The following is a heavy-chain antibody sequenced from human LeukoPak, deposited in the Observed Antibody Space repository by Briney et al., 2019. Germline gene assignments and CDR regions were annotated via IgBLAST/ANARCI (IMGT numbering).Heavy chain of an antibody. CDR2: INHSGST. D-gene: IGHD3-22*01. J-gene: IGHJ4*02. V-gene: IGHV4-34*01. CDR1: GGSFSGYY. Sequence: SETLSLTCAVYGGSFSGYYWRWIRQPPGKGLEWIGEINHSGSTNYNPSLKSRVTISVDTSKNQFSLKLSSVTAADTAVYYCARGRRSNNMIVVVISPLFDYWGQGTLVTVSS. CDR3: ARGRRSNNMIVVVISPLFDY.